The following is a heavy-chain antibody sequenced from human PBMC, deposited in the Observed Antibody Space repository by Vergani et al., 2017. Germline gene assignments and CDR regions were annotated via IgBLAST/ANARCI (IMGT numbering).Heavy chain of an antibody. CDR1: GGSISSGSYY. D-gene: IGHD6-19*01. CDR3: VAVAGKAGRDY. Sequence: QVQLQESGPGLVKPSQTLSLTCTVSGGSISSGSYYWSWIRQPAGKGLEWIGRIYTSGSTNYNPSLKSRVTISVDTSKNQFSLKLSSVTAADTAVYYCVAVAGKAGRDYWGQGTLVTVSS. CDR2: IYTSGST. V-gene: IGHV4-61*02. J-gene: IGHJ4*02.